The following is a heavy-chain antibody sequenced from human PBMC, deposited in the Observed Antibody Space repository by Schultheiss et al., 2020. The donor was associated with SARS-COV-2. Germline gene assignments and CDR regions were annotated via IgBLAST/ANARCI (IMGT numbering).Heavy chain of an antibody. V-gene: IGHV3-30*04. CDR1: GFTFSSYA. Sequence: GGSLRLSCAASGFTFSSYAMHWVRQAPGKGLEWVAVISYDGSNKYYADSVKGRFTISRDNSKNTLYLQMNSLRAEDTAVYYCARDYDYGDYPIDYWGQGTLVTVSS. D-gene: IGHD4-17*01. CDR3: ARDYDYGDYPIDY. J-gene: IGHJ4*02. CDR2: ISYDGSNK.